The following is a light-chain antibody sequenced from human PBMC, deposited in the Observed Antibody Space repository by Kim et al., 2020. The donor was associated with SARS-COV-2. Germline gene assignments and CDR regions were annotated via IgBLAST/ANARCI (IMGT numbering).Light chain of an antibody. CDR3: NSRDSSGNHVL. CDR1: SLRNYY. J-gene: IGLJ2*01. Sequence: LGQTVKITCQGDSLRNYYASWYQQEPGQAPVLVIYGKNNRPSGIPDRFSGSNSGNTASLTITGAQAEDEADYYCNSRDSSGNHVLFGGGTQLTVL. CDR2: GKN. V-gene: IGLV3-19*01.